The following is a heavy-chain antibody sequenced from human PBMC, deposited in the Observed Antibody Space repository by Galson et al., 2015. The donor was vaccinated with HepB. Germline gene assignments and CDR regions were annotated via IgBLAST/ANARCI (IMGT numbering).Heavy chain of an antibody. CDR2: ISGSGGST. V-gene: IGHV3-23*01. CDR1: GFTFSSYA. J-gene: IGHJ4*02. D-gene: IGHD5-12*01. Sequence: SLRLSCAASGFTFSSYAMSWVRQAPGKGLEWVSAISGSGGSTYYADSVKGRFTISRDNSKNTLYLQMNSLRAEDTAVYYCAKPSGVWWLRLPPNYYFDYWGQGTLVTVSS. CDR3: AKPSGVWWLRLPPNYYFDY.